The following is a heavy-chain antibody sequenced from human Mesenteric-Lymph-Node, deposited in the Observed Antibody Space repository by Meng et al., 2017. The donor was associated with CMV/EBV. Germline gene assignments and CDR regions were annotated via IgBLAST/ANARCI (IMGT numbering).Heavy chain of an antibody. CDR2: ISGGGDAI. J-gene: IGHJ4*01. V-gene: IGHV3-11*04. Sequence: LSCTASGFTFNNYYMSWIRQAPGKGLEWVSFISGGGDAIYDADSVRGRFTISRDNAKKSLYLQMNSLREEDTAVYYCVRESLTSDYWGHGTLVTVSS. CDR1: GFTFNNYY. D-gene: IGHD4/OR15-4a*01. CDR3: VRESLTSDY.